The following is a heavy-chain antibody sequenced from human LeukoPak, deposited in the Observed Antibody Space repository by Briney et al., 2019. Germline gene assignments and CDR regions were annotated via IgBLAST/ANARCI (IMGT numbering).Heavy chain of an antibody. CDR1: GGSISSSDYY. CDR2: INYGGTT. CDR3: ARYVVYGSGKYYFDY. D-gene: IGHD3-10*01. V-gene: IGHV4-39*01. Sequence: SETLSLTCTVSGGSISSSDYYWSWIRQPPGKEEEWIASINYGGTTYYNPSLKSRVTISVDTSKNQFSLRLSSVTAADTAVYLCARYVVYGSGKYYFDYWGQGSLVTVSS. J-gene: IGHJ4*02.